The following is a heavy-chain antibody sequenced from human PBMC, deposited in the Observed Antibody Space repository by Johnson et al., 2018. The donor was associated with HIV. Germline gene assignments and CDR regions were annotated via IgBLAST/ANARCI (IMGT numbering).Heavy chain of an antibody. CDR3: AKDWPLVATVTADAFDI. J-gene: IGHJ3*02. CDR2: ISSGDRA. V-gene: IGHV3-53*01. CDR1: GFTISSNY. D-gene: IGHD4-17*01. Sequence: VQLVESGGGLIQPGGSLRLSCAASGFTISSNYMSWVRQAPGKGLEWVSVISSGDRAFYADSVTGRFTISRDNSKNTLYLQMNSLRAEDTAVYYCAKDWPLVATVTADAFDIWGQGTMVTVSS.